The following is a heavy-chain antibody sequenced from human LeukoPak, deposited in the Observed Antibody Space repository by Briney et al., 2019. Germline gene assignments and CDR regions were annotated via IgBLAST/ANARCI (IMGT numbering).Heavy chain of an antibody. Sequence: SETLSLTCAVYGGSFSGYYWSWIRQPPGKGLEWIGEINHSGSTNYNPSLKSRVTISVDTSKNQFSLKLSSVTAADTAVYYCATAAAGYLYYYGMDVWGQGTTVTVSS. CDR3: ATAAAGYLYYYGMDV. J-gene: IGHJ6*02. V-gene: IGHV4-34*01. D-gene: IGHD6-13*01. CDR1: GGSFSGYY. CDR2: INHSGST.